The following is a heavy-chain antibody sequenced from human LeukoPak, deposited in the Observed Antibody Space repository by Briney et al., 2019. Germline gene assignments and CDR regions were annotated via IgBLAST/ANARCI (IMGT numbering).Heavy chain of an antibody. V-gene: IGHV3-21*01. J-gene: IGHJ4*02. Sequence: GGSLRLSCTASGFTFSSYSLNWVRQAPGKGLEWVSSVSTGSNYIYYADSVKGRFTISRDNSKNTLYLQMNSLRAEDTAVYYCAKLSVGATTVDYWGQGTLVTVSS. CDR2: VSTGSNYI. D-gene: IGHD1-26*01. CDR1: GFTFSSYS. CDR3: AKLSVGATTVDY.